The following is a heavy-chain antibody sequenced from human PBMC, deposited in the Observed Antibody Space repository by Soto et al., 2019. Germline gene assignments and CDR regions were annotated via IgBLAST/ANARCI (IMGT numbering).Heavy chain of an antibody. Sequence: QVQLVQSGAEVKKSGASVKVSCKASGYTFTSHDINWVRQATGQELEWMGWMNPNSGNTGYAQKFQGRVTMTTNTSIITAYMELSSLRSEDTAVYYCARGVYGYYAGFDYWGQGTLFTVSS. CDR2: MNPNSGNT. CDR1: GYTFTSHD. D-gene: IGHD5-18*01. CDR3: ARGVYGYYAGFDY. J-gene: IGHJ4*02. V-gene: IGHV1-8*01.